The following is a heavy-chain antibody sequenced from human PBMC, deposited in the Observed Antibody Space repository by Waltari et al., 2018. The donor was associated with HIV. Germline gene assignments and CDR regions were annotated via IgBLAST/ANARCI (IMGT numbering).Heavy chain of an antibody. Sequence: QVQLQQWGAGLLKPSETLSLTCVVYGGSFSGYYWSWIRQPPGKGLELIGEINHNGTTNSHPSLKSRVTISVDASKNQFALKLRAVNAPDTAVYYCARGVDTAMGFDYWGQGTLVTVSS. CDR3: ARGVDTAMGFDY. J-gene: IGHJ4*02. V-gene: IGHV4-34*01. CDR2: INHNGTT. CDR1: GGSFSGYY. D-gene: IGHD5-18*01.